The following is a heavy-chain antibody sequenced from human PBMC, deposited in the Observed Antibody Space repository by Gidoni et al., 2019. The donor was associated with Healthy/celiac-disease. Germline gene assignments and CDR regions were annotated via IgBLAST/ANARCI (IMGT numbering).Heavy chain of an antibody. D-gene: IGHD3-22*01. CDR3: ARITKLYYYDSSGYKGFDP. Sequence: QVTLKESGPVLVKPTETLTLTCTVSGFSLSNARMGVSWIRQPPGKALEWLAHIFSNDEKSSSTSLKSRLTISKDTSKSQVVLTMTNMDPVDTATYYCARITKLYYYDSSGYKGFDPWGQGTLVTVSS. J-gene: IGHJ5*02. V-gene: IGHV2-26*01. CDR2: IFSNDEK. CDR1: GFSLSNARMG.